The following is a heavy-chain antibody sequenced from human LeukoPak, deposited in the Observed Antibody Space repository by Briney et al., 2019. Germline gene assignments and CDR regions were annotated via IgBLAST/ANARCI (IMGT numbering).Heavy chain of an antibody. J-gene: IGHJ6*02. Sequence: GGSLRLSCAASGFTFSSYAMSWVRQAPGKGPEWVSAISGSGGSTYYADSVKGRFTISRDNSKNTLYLQMNSLRAEDTAVYYCAKSVQGSSGWYNYYYYYGMDVWGQGTTVTVSS. V-gene: IGHV3-23*01. CDR1: GFTFSSYA. CDR3: AKSVQGSSGWYNYYYYYGMDV. D-gene: IGHD6-19*01. CDR2: ISGSGGST.